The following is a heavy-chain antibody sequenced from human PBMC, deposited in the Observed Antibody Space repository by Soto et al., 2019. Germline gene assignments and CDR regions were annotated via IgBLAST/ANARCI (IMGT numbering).Heavy chain of an antibody. Sequence: QVQLVQSGGEVKKPGASVKVSCKASGYTLTNYGISWVRQAPGQGLGWMGWINVYNGNTKYAQKVQGRVTMTTDTSTSTAYMELRSLRSDDTAVYYCARGVGSGSYYNQYIWFDPWGQGTLVTVSS. CDR2: INVYNGNT. CDR3: ARGVGSGSYYNQYIWFDP. CDR1: GYTLTNYG. D-gene: IGHD3-10*01. V-gene: IGHV1-18*01. J-gene: IGHJ5*02.